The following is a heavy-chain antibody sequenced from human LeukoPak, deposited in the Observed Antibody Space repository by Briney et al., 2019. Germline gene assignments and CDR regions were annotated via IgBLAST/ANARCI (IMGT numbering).Heavy chain of an antibody. CDR3: ARRMVRGVFADWFDP. V-gene: IGHV4-59*08. D-gene: IGHD3-10*01. Sequence: SETPSLTCTVSGGSISNYYWSWIRPPPGKELEWIGHISNSGSTNYNPSLKTRVTMSLDTSKNQFSLKLYSVTGADAAVYYCARRMVRGVFADWFDPWGQGTLVTVSS. CDR2: ISNSGST. J-gene: IGHJ5*02. CDR1: GGSISNYY.